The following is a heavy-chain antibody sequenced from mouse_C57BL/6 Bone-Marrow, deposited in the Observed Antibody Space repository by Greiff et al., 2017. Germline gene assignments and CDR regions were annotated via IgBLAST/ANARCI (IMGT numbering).Heavy chain of an antibody. CDR2: IYPGGGYT. CDR1: GYTFTNYW. V-gene: IGHV1-63*01. CDR3: ERVDGNDHYAIDY. J-gene: IGHJ4*01. D-gene: IGHD2-3*01. Sequence: QVQLQQSGAELVRPGTSVKLSCKASGYTFTNYWIGWAKQRPGPGLEWIGDIYPGGGYTNYNEKFKGKATLTADNSSSPAYMQFSSLTYEDNATYYDERVDGNDHYAIDYWGQGTSVTVSS.